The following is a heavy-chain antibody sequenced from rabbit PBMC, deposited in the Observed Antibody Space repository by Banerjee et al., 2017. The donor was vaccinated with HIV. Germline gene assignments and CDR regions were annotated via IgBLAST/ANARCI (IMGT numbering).Heavy chain of an antibody. CDR1: GFIFSDNYA. Sequence: QSLEESGGDLVKPGASLTLTCTASGFIFSDNYAMCWVRQAPGKGLEWIACIYVGSSGSTYYASWAKGRFTISKTSSTTVTLQMTSLTAADTATYFCARDAGYAGSNLWGPGTLVTVS. J-gene: IGHJ4*01. D-gene: IGHD4-2*01. V-gene: IGHV1S40*01. CDR3: ARDAGYAGSNL. CDR2: IYVGSSGST.